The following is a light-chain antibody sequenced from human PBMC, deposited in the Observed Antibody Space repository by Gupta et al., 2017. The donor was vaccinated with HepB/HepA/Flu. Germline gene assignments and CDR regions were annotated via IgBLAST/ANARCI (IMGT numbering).Light chain of an antibody. V-gene: IGKV3-15*01. CDR1: QSVRST. J-gene: IGKJ4*01. CDR3: QQYNEWPLT. Sequence: VMMQSLATLSVSPGERVSLSCIASQSVRSTVVLYQQKPGQAPSLLIYDASTRATGIPARFSGSGSGTDFTFTISSLQPEDFAVYSCQQYNEWPLTFGEGTKVEIK. CDR2: DAS.